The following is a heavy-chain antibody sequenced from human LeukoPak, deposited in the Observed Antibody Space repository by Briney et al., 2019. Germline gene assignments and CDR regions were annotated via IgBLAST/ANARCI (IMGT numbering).Heavy chain of an antibody. V-gene: IGHV4-30-4*02. Sequence: SDTLSLTCTLSGGPISRGDYLCRWIPRPPGEGLEWIGYIYYSGSTYYNPSLKSRVTISVDTSKNQFSLKLSSVTAAGTAVYYCASLPWRGDAEESDYWGQGTLVTVPS. D-gene: IGHD5-12*01. CDR3: ASLPWRGDAEESDY. CDR2: IYYSGST. CDR1: GGPISRGDYL. J-gene: IGHJ4*02.